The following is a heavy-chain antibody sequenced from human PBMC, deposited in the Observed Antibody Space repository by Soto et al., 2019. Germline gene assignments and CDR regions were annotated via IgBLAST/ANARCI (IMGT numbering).Heavy chain of an antibody. CDR3: ARGCDYIWGSYGGGFDP. V-gene: IGHV3-66*01. CDR2: IYSGGST. J-gene: IGHJ5*02. D-gene: IGHD3-16*01. Sequence: EVQLVESGGGLVQPGGSLRLSCAASGFTVSSNYMSWVRQAPGKGLEWVSVIYSGGSTYYADSVKGRFTISRDNSKNTLYLQMNSLRAEDTAVYYCARGCDYIWGSYGGGFDPWGQGTLVTVSS. CDR1: GFTVSSNY.